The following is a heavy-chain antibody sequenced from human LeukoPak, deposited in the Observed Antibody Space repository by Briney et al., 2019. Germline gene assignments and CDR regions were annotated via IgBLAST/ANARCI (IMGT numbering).Heavy chain of an antibody. Sequence: GGSLRLSCTASGFTFGDYAMSWVRQAPGKGLEWVGFIRSKAYGGTTEYAASVKGRFTISRDDSKSIAYLQMNSLKTEDTAVYYCTRARRGSGSYYNDRPFDYWGQGTLVTVSS. D-gene: IGHD3-10*01. J-gene: IGHJ4*02. CDR1: GFTFGDYA. V-gene: IGHV3-49*04. CDR3: TRARRGSGSYYNDRPFDY. CDR2: IRSKAYGGTT.